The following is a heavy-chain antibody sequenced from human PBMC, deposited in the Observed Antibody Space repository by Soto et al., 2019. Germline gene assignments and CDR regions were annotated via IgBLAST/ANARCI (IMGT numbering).Heavy chain of an antibody. CDR2: ISSSGSTI. CDR1: GFTFSDYY. D-gene: IGHD3-22*01. CDR3: ARSYYYDSSGLHPFQH. J-gene: IGHJ1*01. V-gene: IGHV3-11*01. Sequence: GGSLRLSCAASGFTFSDYYMSWIRQAPGKGLEWVSYISSSGSTIYYADSVKGRFTISRDNAKNSLYLQMNSLRAEDTAVYYCARSYYYDSSGLHPFQHWGQGTLVTVS.